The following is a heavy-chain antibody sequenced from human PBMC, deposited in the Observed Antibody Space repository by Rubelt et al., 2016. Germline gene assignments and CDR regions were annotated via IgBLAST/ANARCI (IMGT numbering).Heavy chain of an antibody. J-gene: IGHJ4*02. V-gene: IGHV3-66*01. CDR3: ARALIAARSY. D-gene: IGHD6-6*01. CDR2: IYSGGST. CDR1: GFTVSSNY. Sequence: EVQLVESGGGLVQPGGSLRLSCAASGFTVSSNYMSWVRQAPGKGLEWVSVIYSGGSTYYADSGKGRFTISRDNSKNTLYLQMNSLIADDTAVYYCARALIAARSYWGQGTLVTVSS.